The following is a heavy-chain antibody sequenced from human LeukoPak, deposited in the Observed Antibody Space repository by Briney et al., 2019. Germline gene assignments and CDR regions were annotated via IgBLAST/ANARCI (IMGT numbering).Heavy chain of an antibody. CDR1: GFTFGDYA. V-gene: IGHV3-23*01. J-gene: IGHJ4*02. CDR2: TSSSDAGT. D-gene: IGHD2-21*01. CDR3: AKAPVTSCRGAYCYPFDS. Sequence: GGSLRLSCTASGFTFGDYAMSWVRQTPGKGLEWVPATSSSDAGTYHADSVRGRFTISRDNSKNTLYLQMNSLRAEDAAVYFCAKAPVTSCRGAYCYPFDSWGQGTLVTVSS.